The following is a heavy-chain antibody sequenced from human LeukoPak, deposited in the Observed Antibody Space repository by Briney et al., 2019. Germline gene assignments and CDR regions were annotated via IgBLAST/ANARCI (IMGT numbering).Heavy chain of an antibody. Sequence: GGSLRLSCAASGFTFSSYSMNWVRQAPGKGLEWVSYISSSGSTIYYADSVKGRFTISRDNAKNSLYLQMNSLRAEDTAVYYCAISARDWLLYFDYWGQGTLVTVSS. CDR3: AISARDWLLYFDY. CDR2: ISSSGSTI. V-gene: IGHV3-48*04. D-gene: IGHD3-9*01. J-gene: IGHJ4*02. CDR1: GFTFSSYS.